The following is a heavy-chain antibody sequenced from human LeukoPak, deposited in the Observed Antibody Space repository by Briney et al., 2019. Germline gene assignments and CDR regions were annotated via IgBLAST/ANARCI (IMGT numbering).Heavy chain of an antibody. CDR1: GYSISSAYY. CDR3: ARLLRVGYCSSTSCNWFDP. CDR2: MYHSGST. Sequence: PSETLSLTCSVSGYSISSAYYWGWIRQPPGKGLEWIGTMYHSGSTYYNPSLKSRVTISVDTSKNQFSLKLSSVTAADTAVYYCARLLRVGYCSSTSCNWFDPWGQGTLVTVSS. V-gene: IGHV4-38-2*02. D-gene: IGHD2-2*03. J-gene: IGHJ5*02.